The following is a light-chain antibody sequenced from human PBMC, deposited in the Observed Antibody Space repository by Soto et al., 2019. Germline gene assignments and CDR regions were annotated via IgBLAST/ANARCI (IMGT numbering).Light chain of an antibody. CDR3: QQSSSTPRT. J-gene: IGKJ1*01. CDR1: QGISRS. Sequence: DIQMTQSPSSLSASVGDRVTITCRASQGISRSLNWYQQKPGKAPKLLIYDASNLVSGVPARFSGGGSGTEFTLTISSLQREDFATYYCQQSSSTPRTFGQGTXVDIK. V-gene: IGKV1-39*01. CDR2: DAS.